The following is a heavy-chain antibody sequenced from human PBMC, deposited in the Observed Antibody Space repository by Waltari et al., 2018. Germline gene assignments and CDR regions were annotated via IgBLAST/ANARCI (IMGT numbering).Heavy chain of an antibody. CDR1: GFRFSNYW. CDR3: AGGSGWLPDS. Sequence: EVHLVESGGGLVQPGGSLRLSCAASGFRFSNYWMNWVRQAPAKGVEWVANMERDGSEKSYVDAVKSRFTISRDNAKSSVYLQINSLRAEDTAVYYCAGGSGWLPDSGGQGTLVTVSS. D-gene: IGHD6-19*01. V-gene: IGHV3-7*04. J-gene: IGHJ4*02. CDR2: MERDGSEK.